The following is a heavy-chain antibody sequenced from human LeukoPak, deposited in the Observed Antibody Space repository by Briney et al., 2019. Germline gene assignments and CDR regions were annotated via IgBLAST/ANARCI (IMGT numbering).Heavy chain of an antibody. D-gene: IGHD2-2*01. CDR3: ARDTKYAFDN. CDR1: GFTFSSYS. Sequence: GGSLRLSCAASGFTFSSYSMNWVRQAPGKGLEWISYIGISSGNTKYADSVKGRFTISGDKAKDSVYLQMNSLRVEDTAVYYCARDTKYAFDNWGEGTLVTVSS. CDR2: IGISSGNT. V-gene: IGHV3-48*01. J-gene: IGHJ4*02.